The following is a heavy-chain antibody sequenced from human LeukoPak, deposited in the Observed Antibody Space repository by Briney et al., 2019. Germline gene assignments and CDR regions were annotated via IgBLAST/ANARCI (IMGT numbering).Heavy chain of an antibody. CDR1: GFTFSSYG. V-gene: IGHV3-30*03. Sequence: GGSLRLSCAASGFTFSSYGMHWVRQAPGKGLEWVAVISYDGSNKYYADSVKGRFTISRDNAKNSLYLQLNSLRAEDTAVYYCARSLVVGATYPYHWGQGTLVTVSS. CDR2: ISYDGSNK. CDR3: ARSLVVGATYPYH. D-gene: IGHD1-26*01. J-gene: IGHJ5*02.